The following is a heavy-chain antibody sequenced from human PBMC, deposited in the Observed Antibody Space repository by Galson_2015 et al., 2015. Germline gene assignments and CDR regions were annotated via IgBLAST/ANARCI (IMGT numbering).Heavy chain of an antibody. V-gene: IGHV6-1*01. J-gene: IGHJ4*02. CDR1: GDSVSSNSAG. CDR2: TYYRSQWYN. D-gene: IGHD2-21*02. CDR3: ARVSVTAFDF. Sequence: CAISGDSVSSNSAGWNWIRQSPSRGLEWLGRTYYRSQWYNDYAESVKSRITINPDTSKNQFSLHLNSVTPEDTAVYYFARVSVTAFDFWGQGTLVTVSS.